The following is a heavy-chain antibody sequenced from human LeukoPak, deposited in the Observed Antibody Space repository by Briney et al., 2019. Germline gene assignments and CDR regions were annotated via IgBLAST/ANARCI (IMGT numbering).Heavy chain of an antibody. Sequence: PSETLSLTCAVYGGSFSGYYWSWIRQPPGKGLEWIGEINHSGSTNYNPSLKSRVTISVDTSKNQFSLKLSSVTAADTAVYYCARDHSIEYWFDPWGQGTLVTVSS. V-gene: IGHV4-34*01. CDR1: GGSFSGYY. CDR2: INHSGST. CDR3: ARDHSIEYWFDP. J-gene: IGHJ5*02. D-gene: IGHD3-3*02.